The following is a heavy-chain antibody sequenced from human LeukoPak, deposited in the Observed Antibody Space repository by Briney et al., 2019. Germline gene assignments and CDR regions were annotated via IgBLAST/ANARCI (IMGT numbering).Heavy chain of an antibody. CDR1: GFTFSYCY. CDR3: TRDQTPYY. CDR2: MRNKFNGGTA. J-gene: IGHJ4*02. Sequence: PGGSLRLSCAASGFTFSYCYLSGVRQAPGKGLEWEHFMRNKFNGGTAEYAASVKGRFTISRDDSKSIAYLQMNSLKTEDTAVYYCTRDQTPYYWGQGTLVTVSS. V-gene: IGHV3-22*01.